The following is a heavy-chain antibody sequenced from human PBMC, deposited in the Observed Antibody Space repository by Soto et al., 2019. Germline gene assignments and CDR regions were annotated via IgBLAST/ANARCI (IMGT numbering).Heavy chain of an antibody. J-gene: IGHJ4*02. CDR3: AKGMGSTSCRNFDY. CDR1: GFTFSTYG. V-gene: IGHV3-23*01. D-gene: IGHD2-2*01. Sequence: EVQLLESGGGLIQPGGSLRLSCAASGFTFSTYGMSWVRQAPGKGLEWVSGISGSGGSTSYADSVKGRFTISRDNSKNTLYVQMKRLRAEDTAVYYCAKGMGSTSCRNFDYWGQGTLVTVSS. CDR2: ISGSGGST.